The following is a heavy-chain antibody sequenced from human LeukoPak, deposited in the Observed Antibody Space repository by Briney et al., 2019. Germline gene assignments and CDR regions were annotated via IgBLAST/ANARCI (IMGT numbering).Heavy chain of an antibody. CDR3: ARVKDNYDSSGYGY. Sequence: PSETLSLTCAVYGGSFSGYYWSWIRQSPGKGLEWIGEINHSGSTNYNPSLKSRVTISIDTSKNQFSLKLNSVTAADTAVYYCARVKDNYDSSGYGYWGQGTLVTVSS. CDR2: INHSGST. J-gene: IGHJ4*02. V-gene: IGHV4-34*01. D-gene: IGHD3-22*01. CDR1: GGSFSGYY.